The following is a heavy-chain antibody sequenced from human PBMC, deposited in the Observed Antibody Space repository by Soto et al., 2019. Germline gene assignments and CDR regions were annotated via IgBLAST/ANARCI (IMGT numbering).Heavy chain of an antibody. Sequence: SETLSLTCTVSGGSLGGYYWSWIRQPPGKGLEWIGDFYSSGSPHHNPSLKNRVSISEDRSKNEFSLKLSSVTAADTAIYYCAREFYYDSSGIGFDSWGQGTLVTVYS. CDR3: AREFYYDSSGIGFDS. V-gene: IGHV4-59*01. CDR1: GGSLGGYY. D-gene: IGHD3-22*01. CDR2: FYSSGSP. J-gene: IGHJ4*02.